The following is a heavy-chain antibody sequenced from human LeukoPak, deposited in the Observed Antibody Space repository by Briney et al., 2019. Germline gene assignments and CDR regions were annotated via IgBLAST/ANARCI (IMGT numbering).Heavy chain of an antibody. D-gene: IGHD3-10*01. CDR2: MNPNSGNT. V-gene: IGHV1-8*03. J-gene: IGHJ4*02. CDR1: GYTFTSYD. Sequence: ASVKVSCKASGYTFTSYDINWVRQATGQGLEWMGWMNPNSGNTGYAQKFQGRVTITRNTSISTAYMGLSSLRSEDTAVYYCARGFHGSGSPYYFDYWGQGTLVTVSS. CDR3: ARGFHGSGSPYYFDY.